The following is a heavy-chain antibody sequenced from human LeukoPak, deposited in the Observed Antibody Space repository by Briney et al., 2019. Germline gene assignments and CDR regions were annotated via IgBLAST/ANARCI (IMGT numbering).Heavy chain of an antibody. CDR1: GFTFSSYW. V-gene: IGHV3-7*05. CDR3: ANALGAHYFDS. J-gene: IGHJ4*02. Sequence: PGGSLRLSCAASGFTFSSYWMIWVRQAPGKGLEWVANIKQDGSEKYYVDSVKGRFIISRDNAKNSLYLQMNSLRAEDTAVYYCANALGAHYFDSWGQGTLVTVSS. CDR2: IKQDGSEK. D-gene: IGHD1-26*01.